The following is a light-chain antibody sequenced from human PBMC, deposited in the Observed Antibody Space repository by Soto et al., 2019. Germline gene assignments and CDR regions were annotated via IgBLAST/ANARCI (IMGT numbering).Light chain of an antibody. J-gene: IGKJ4*01. CDR2: GAS. CDR3: QQYGSSPLT. V-gene: IGKV3-20*01. CDR1: QSVSSSY. Sequence: EIVLTQSPGTLSLSPGERDTLSCRASQSVSSSYLAWYQQKPGQAPRLLIYGASSRATGIPDRFSGSGSGTDLTLTISRPEPDDFAVYYCQQYGSSPLTFGGGTKVEIK.